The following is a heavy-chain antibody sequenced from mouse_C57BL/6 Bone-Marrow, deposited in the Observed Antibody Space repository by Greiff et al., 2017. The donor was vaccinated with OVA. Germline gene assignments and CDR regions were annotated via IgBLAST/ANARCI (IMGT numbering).Heavy chain of an antibody. CDR1: GYTFTSYW. V-gene: IGHV1-55*01. Sequence: QVHVKQSGAELVKPGASVKMSCKASGYTFTSYWITWVKQRPGQGLEWIGDIYPGSGSTNYNEKFKSKATLTVDTSSSTAYMQLSSLTSEDSAVYYCARGLGRGLFAYWGQGTLVTVSA. J-gene: IGHJ3*01. CDR3: ARGLGRGLFAY. D-gene: IGHD4-1*01. CDR2: IYPGSGST.